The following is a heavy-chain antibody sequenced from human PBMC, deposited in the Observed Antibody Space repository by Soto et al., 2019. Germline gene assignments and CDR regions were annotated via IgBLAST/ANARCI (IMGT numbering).Heavy chain of an antibody. V-gene: IGHV3-21*01. CDR1: GFTFSSYS. CDR3: XXXXXXXXDYGLDY. J-gene: IGHJ4*02. D-gene: IGHD4-17*01. CDR2: ISSSSSYI. Sequence: EVQLVESGGGLVKPGGSLRLSCAASGFTFSSYSMNWVRQAPGKGLEWVSSISSSSSYIYYADSVKGRFTISRDNAKXXXXXXXXXXXXXXXXXXXXXXXXXXXXDYGLDYWGQGTLVTVSS.